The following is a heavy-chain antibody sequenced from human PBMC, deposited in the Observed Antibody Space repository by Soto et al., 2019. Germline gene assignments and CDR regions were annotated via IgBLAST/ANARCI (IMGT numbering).Heavy chain of an antibody. CDR1: GFSLRTSGMR. Sequence: SGPTLVNPIQTLTLTCTFSGFSLRTSGMRVNWIRQPPGKALEWLARIDWDDDKFYRTSLKTRLTISKDTSKNQVVLIMTNMDPVDTATYYCARAPPGEDAFDIWGQGTMVTVSS. CDR3: ARAPPGEDAFDI. J-gene: IGHJ3*02. CDR2: IDWDDDK. V-gene: IGHV2-70*04. D-gene: IGHD3-10*01.